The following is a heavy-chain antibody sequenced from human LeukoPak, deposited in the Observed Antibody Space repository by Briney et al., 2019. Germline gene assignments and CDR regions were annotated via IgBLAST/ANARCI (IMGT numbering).Heavy chain of an antibody. D-gene: IGHD3-3*01. Sequence: GGSLRLSCAASGFTFSSYSMNWVRQAPGKGQEWVSSISSSSSYIYYADSVKGRFTISRDNAKNSLYLQMNSLRAEDTAVYYCARDMDDFWSGYYTRWFDPWGQGTLVTVSS. CDR3: ARDMDDFWSGYYTRWFDP. CDR2: ISSSSSYI. V-gene: IGHV3-21*01. J-gene: IGHJ5*02. CDR1: GFTFSSYS.